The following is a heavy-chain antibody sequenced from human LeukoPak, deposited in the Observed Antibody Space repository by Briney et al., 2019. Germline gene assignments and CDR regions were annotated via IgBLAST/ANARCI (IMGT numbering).Heavy chain of an antibody. CDR3: ARRDGYDSTTFDY. V-gene: IGHV5-51*01. J-gene: IGHJ4*02. CDR1: GYSFSTYW. D-gene: IGHD5-24*01. CDR2: IYPGDSDT. Sequence: GESLKISCKGSGYSFSTYWIGWVRQMPGKGLEWMGIIYPGDSDTRYSPSFRGQVTISADKSISTAYLQWSILKASDTAMYYCARRDGYDSTTFDYWGQGTLVTVSS.